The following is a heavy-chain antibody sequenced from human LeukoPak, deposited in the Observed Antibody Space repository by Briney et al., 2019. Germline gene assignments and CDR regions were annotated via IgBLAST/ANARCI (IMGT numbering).Heavy chain of an antibody. CDR3: ARGGYYYDSSGYYHSDY. J-gene: IGHJ4*02. CDR1: GGTFSSYA. CDR2: IIPIFGTA. V-gene: IGHV1-69*05. Sequence: GASVKVSCKASGGTFSSYAISWVRQAPGQGLEWMGGIIPIFGTANYAQKFQGRVTITTDESTSTAYMELSSLRSEDTAVYYCARGGYYYDSSGYYHSDYWGQGTLVTVSS. D-gene: IGHD3-22*01.